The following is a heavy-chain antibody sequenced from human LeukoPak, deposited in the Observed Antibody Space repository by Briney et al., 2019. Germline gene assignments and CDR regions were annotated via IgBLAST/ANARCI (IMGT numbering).Heavy chain of an antibody. V-gene: IGHV3-30*02. CDR2: IRYDGSNK. Sequence: GGSLRLSCAASGFTFSSYGMHWVRQAPGKGLEWVAFIRYDGSNKYYADSVKGRFTISRDNSKNTLYLQMNSLRAEDTAVYYCAKGGGNWNYGRYFDYWGQGTLVTVSS. J-gene: IGHJ4*02. CDR3: AKGGGNWNYGRYFDY. D-gene: IGHD1-7*01. CDR1: GFTFSSYG.